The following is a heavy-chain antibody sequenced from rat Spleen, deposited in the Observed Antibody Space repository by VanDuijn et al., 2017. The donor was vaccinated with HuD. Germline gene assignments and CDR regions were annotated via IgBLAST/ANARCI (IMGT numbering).Heavy chain of an antibody. CDR1: GFTFSDHN. V-gene: IGHV5-25*01. CDR2: ISPGGGNT. D-gene: IGHD1-2*01. Sequence: EVQLVESGGGLVQPGRSLKLSCAASGFTFSDHNMAWVRQAPRKGLEWVATISPGGGNTFHRDPVKGRFTISKDNAKSTLYLQMDSLRSEDTATYYCARHITIAAHYFDYWGQGVMVTVSS. CDR3: ARHITIAAHYFDY. J-gene: IGHJ2*01.